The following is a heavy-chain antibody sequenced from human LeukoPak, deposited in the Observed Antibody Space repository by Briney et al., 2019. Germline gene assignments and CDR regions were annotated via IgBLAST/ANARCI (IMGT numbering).Heavy chain of an antibody. CDR1: GGSISSYY. CDR3: AREVSTNPHFDY. D-gene: IGHD5/OR15-5a*01. J-gene: IGHJ4*02. CDR2: IYYIGGT. V-gene: IGHV4-59*01. Sequence: SETLSLTCTVSGGSISSYYWTWIRQPPGKGLEWIGYIYYIGGTNYNPSLKSRVTISVDTSKNQFSLRLSSVTAADTAVYYCAREVSTNPHFDYWGQGTLVTVSS.